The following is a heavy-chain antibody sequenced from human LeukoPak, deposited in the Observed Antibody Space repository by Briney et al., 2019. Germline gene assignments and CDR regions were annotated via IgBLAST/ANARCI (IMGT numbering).Heavy chain of an antibody. CDR1: GFTFSSYW. CDR3: ARGSGSYYNLSFDY. Sequence: GGSLRLSCAASGFTFSSYWMHWVRQPTGKGLEWVSAIGTAGDTYYPGSVKGRFTISRENAKNSLYLQMNSLRAGDTAVYYCARGSGSYYNLSFDYWGQGTLVTVSS. J-gene: IGHJ4*02. CDR2: IGTAGDT. D-gene: IGHD3-10*01. V-gene: IGHV3-13*01.